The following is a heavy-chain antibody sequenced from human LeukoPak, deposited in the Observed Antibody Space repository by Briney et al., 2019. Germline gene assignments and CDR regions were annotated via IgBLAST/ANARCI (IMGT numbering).Heavy chain of an antibody. CDR3: ANLEDIVVVPTGMGFDY. CDR2: IRYDGNKT. J-gene: IGHJ4*02. D-gene: IGHD2-2*01. V-gene: IGHV3-30*02. CDR1: GFTFSGYD. Sequence: PGGSLRLSCAASGFTFSGYDMNWVRQAPGKGPEWVASIRYDGNKTYYADSLKGRFTISRDNSKNTLYLQLNSLRAEDTALYYCANLEDIVVVPTGMGFDYWGQGTLVTVSS.